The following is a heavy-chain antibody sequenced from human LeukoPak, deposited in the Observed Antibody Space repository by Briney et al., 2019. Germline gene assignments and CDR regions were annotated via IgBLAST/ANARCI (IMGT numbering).Heavy chain of an antibody. J-gene: IGHJ4*02. CDR2: VSYDGSNK. V-gene: IGHV3-30-3*01. CDR3: ARTYYYDRSGYYY. CDR1: GFTFSSYA. Sequence: PGGSLRLSCAASGFTFSSYAMHWVRQAPGKGLEWVAAVSYDGSNKYYADSVKGRFTISRDSSKNTLYLQMNSLRAEDTAVYYCARTYYYDRSGYYYWGQGTLVTVSS. D-gene: IGHD3-22*01.